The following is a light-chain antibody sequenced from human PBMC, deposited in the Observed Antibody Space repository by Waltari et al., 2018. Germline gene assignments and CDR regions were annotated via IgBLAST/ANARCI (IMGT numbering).Light chain of an antibody. CDR1: SSDVGGYPY. V-gene: IGLV2-14*03. J-gene: IGLJ2*01. CDR2: NVT. Sequence: QSALTQPASVSGSPGQSITISCTGTSSDVGGYPYVPWYQRDPGKAPKLMIYNVTVRPSGVSNRFSGSKSGNTASLIISGLQAEDEADYFCSSYTRSSALVFGGGTKLTVL. CDR3: SSYTRSSALV.